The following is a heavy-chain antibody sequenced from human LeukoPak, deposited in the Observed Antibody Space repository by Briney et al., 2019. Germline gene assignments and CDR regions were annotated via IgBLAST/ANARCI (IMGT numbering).Heavy chain of an antibody. Sequence: SETLSLTCAVYGGSFSGYYWSWIRQPPGKGLEWIGEINHSGSTDYNPSLKSRVTMSVDMSTRQISLKLSSVTAADTAVYYCARAVGGDGSGSLWGPGTLVTVSS. D-gene: IGHD3-10*01. CDR1: GGSFSGYY. CDR3: ARAVGGDGSGSL. J-gene: IGHJ4*02. V-gene: IGHV4-34*01. CDR2: INHSGST.